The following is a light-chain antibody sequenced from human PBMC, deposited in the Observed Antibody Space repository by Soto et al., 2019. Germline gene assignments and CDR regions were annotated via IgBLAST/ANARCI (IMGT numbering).Light chain of an antibody. V-gene: IGKV3-20*01. CDR3: QHYGISRT. CDR1: QSVSSRY. CDR2: DAS. Sequence: EIVLTQSPGTLSLSPGERATLSCRASQSVSSRYLAWYQQKPGQAPRLLMYDASNRATGIPDRFSGSGSETDFTLTISRLEPEDFAVYFCQHYGISRTFGQGTKVEIK. J-gene: IGKJ1*01.